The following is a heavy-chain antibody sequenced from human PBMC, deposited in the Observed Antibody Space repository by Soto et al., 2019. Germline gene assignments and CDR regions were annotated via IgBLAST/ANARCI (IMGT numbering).Heavy chain of an antibody. CDR1: GGSTSSYY. V-gene: IGHV4-59*01. D-gene: IGHD6-19*01. CDR2: IYYSGST. CDR3: ARTRIVGIAVFFDY. J-gene: IGHJ4*02. Sequence: SETLSLTCTVSGGSTSSYYWSWIRQPPGKGLEWIGYIYYSGSTNYNPSLKSRVTISVDTSKNQFSLKLSSVTAADTAVYYCARTRIVGIAVFFDYWGQGTLVTVSS.